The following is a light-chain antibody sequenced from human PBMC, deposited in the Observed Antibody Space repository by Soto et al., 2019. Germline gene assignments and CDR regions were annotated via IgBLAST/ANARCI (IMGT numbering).Light chain of an antibody. V-gene: IGLV2-18*02. Sequence: QSALTQPPSVSGSPGQSVTISCTGTSSDVANYNRVSWYQQPPGTAPKLMIYEVSSRPSGVPDRFSGSKSGNTPSLTISGLQAEDAADYYCSPYTSSNPDVFGTGTTLTAL. CDR1: SSDVANYNR. J-gene: IGLJ1*01. CDR2: EVS. CDR3: SPYTSSNPDV.